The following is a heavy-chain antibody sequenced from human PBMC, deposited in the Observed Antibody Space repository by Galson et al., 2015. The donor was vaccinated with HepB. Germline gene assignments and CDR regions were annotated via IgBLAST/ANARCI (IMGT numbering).Heavy chain of an antibody. J-gene: IGHJ6*02. CDR3: ARGCSGGSCYSGYYYGMDV. D-gene: IGHD2-15*01. V-gene: IGHV1-69*02. CDR2: IIPILGIA. CDR1: GGTFSSYT. Sequence: SVKVSCKASGGTFSSYTISWVRQAPGQGLEWMGRIIPILGIANYAQKFQGRVTITADKSTSTAYMELSSLRSEDTAVYYCARGCSGGSCYSGYYYGMDVWGQGTTVTVSS.